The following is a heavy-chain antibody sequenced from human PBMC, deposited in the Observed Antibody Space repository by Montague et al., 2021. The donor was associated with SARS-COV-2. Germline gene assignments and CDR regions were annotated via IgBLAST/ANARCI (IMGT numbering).Heavy chain of an antibody. CDR2: IFLSGIT. D-gene: IGHD1-20*01. Sequence: SETLSLTCSVSGGSISSYYWSWTRQSPGTGLEWIGFIFLSGITFYNPSIKSRVTISVDMSKNQFSLQLNSVTAADSAVYYCARTEYNWSDWFDPWGQGTLVTVAS. CDR3: ARTEYNWSDWFDP. CDR1: GGSISSYY. J-gene: IGHJ5*02. V-gene: IGHV4-59*13.